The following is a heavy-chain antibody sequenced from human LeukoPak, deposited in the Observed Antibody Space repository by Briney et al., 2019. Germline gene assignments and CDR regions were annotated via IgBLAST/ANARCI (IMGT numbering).Heavy chain of an antibody. J-gene: IGHJ4*02. V-gene: IGHV3-30-3*01. CDR2: ISYDGSNK. CDR1: GFTFSSYA. D-gene: IGHD6-13*01. Sequence: GVSLRLSCAASGFTFSSYAMHWVRQAPGKGLEWVAVISYDGSNKYYADSVKGRFTISRDNSKNTLYLQMNSLRAEDTAVYYCARFPIAAAGYFDYWGQGTLVTVSS. CDR3: ARFPIAAAGYFDY.